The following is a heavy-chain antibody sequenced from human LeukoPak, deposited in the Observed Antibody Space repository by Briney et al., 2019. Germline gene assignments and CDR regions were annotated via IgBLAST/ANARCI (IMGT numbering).Heavy chain of an antibody. D-gene: IGHD3-22*01. CDR2: ISTGSTTI. J-gene: IGHJ4*02. CDR1: GFTFSSYG. V-gene: IGHV3-48*02. CDR3: ATSMYHYDSSGLDY. Sequence: GGSLRLSCAASGFTFSSYGMHWVRQAPGKGLEWVSYISTGSTTIYYADSVKGRFTISRDNAKNSLYLQMNSLRDEDTAVYYCATSMYHYDSSGLDYWGQGTLVTVSS.